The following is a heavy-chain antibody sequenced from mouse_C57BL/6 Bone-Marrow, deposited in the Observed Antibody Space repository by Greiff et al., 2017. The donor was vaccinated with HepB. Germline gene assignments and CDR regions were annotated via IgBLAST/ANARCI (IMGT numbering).Heavy chain of an antibody. CDR3: AREGYGDWFAY. CDR2: IDPSDSYT. V-gene: IGHV1-69*01. D-gene: IGHD2-2*01. J-gene: IGHJ3*01. Sequence: VQLQQPGAELVMPGASVKLSCKASGYTFTSYWMHWVKQRPGQGLEWIGEIDPSDSYTNYNQKFKGKSTLTVDKSSSTAYMQLSSLTSEDSAVYYCAREGYGDWFAYGGQGTLVTVSA. CDR1: GYTFTSYW.